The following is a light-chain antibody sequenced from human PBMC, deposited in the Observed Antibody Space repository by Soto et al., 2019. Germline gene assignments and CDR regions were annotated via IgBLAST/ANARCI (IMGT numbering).Light chain of an antibody. J-gene: IGLJ3*02. CDR1: SSNIVTNH. CDR3: AAWDDSLSGWV. V-gene: IGLV1-47*01. CDR2: RNS. Sequence: QSVLTQPPSVSGTPGQRVTISCSGSSSNIVTNHVYWYQHLPGTAPKLLIYRNSLRPSGVPDRFSGSKSGTSASLAISGIRSEDEADYYCAAWDDSLSGWVFGGGTKLTVL.